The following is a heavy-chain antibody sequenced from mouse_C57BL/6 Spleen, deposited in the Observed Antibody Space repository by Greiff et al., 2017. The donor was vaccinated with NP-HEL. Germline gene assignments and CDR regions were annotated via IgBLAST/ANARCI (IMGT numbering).Heavy chain of an antibody. CDR3: ARKDGGNSYYYAMDY. J-gene: IGHJ4*01. CDR1: GYTFTSYG. V-gene: IGHV1-81*01. D-gene: IGHD1-1*02. CDR2: IYPRSGNT. Sequence: VKLMESGAELARPGASVKLSCKASGYTFTSYGISWVKQRTGQGLEWIGEIYPRSGNTYYNEKFKGKATLTADKSSSTAYMELRSLTSEDSAVYFCARKDGGNSYYYAMDYWGQGTSVTVSS.